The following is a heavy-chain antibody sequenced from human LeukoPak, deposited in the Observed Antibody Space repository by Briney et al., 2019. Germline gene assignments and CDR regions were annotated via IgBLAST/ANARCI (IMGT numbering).Heavy chain of an antibody. V-gene: IGHV5-51*01. CDR1: GYSFTSYW. CDR3: ARQWGYYYDSSGYLY. J-gene: IGHJ4*02. Sequence: GESLKISCKASGYSFTSYWIGWVRQMPGKGLEWMGIIYPGDSDTRYSPSFQGQVTISADKSISTAYLQWSSLKASDTAMYYCARQWGYYYDSSGYLYWGQGTLVTVSS. D-gene: IGHD3-22*01. CDR2: IYPGDSDT.